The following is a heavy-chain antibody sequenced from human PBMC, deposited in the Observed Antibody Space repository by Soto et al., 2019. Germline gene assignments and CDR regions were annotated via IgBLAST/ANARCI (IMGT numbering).Heavy chain of an antibody. V-gene: IGHV4-59*02. D-gene: IGHD3-10*01. Sequence: SETLSLTCSFSGDSVTSHYLTWIRQPPGKGLEWIGYIYYSGSTNYNPSLKSRVTISVDTSKNQFSLKLSSVTAADTAVYYCARESRESGFDYWGQGTLVTVSS. CDR3: ARESRESGFDY. CDR2: IYYSGST. J-gene: IGHJ4*02. CDR1: GDSVTSHY.